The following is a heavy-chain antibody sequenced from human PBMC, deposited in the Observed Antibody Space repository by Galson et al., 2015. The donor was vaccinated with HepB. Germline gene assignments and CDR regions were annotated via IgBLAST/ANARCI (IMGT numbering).Heavy chain of an antibody. J-gene: IGHJ5*02. V-gene: IGHV6-1*01. CDR3: ARNVYYDTSGYYYKPGWIDP. CDR2: TYYRFKWYY. Sequence: CAISGDSVSSNSAAWNWIRRSPSRGLEWLGRTYYRFKWYYDYAVSVKSRITINPDISKNQFSLQLNTVTPEDTAVYYCARNVYYDTSGYYYKPGWIDPWGQATLVTVSS. CDR1: GDSVSSNSAA. D-gene: IGHD3-22*01.